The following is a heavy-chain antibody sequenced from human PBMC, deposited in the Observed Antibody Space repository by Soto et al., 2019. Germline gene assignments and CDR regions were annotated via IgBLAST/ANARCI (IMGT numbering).Heavy chain of an antibody. V-gene: IGHV3-23*01. CDR1: GFTFSSYA. D-gene: IGHD6-6*01. J-gene: IGHJ4*02. CDR2: ISGSGGST. Sequence: GGSLRLSCAASGFTFSSYAMSWVRQAPGKGLEWVSAISGSGGSTYYADSVKGRFTISRDNSKNTLYLQMNSLRAEDTAVYYCAKYIEARHGEWGLDYWGQGTLVTVSS. CDR3: AKYIEARHGEWGLDY.